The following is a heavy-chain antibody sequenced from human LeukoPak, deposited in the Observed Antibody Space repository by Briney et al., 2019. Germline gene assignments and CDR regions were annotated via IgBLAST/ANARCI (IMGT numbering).Heavy chain of an antibody. CDR1: GFTFSDYY. V-gene: IGHV3-11*01. D-gene: IGHD4-17*01. Sequence: PGGSLRLSCAASGFTFSDYYMSWIRQAPRKGLEWVSYISSSGTTIYYADSVKGRFTISRDNAKNSLYLQMNSLRAEDTAVYYCARRTVTRDWYFDLWGRGTLVTVSS. J-gene: IGHJ2*01. CDR3: ARRTVTRDWYFDL. CDR2: ISSSGTTI.